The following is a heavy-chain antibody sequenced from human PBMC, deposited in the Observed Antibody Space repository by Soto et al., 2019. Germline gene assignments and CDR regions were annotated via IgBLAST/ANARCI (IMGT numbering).Heavy chain of an antibody. Sequence: PGGSLRLSCAASGFTFSDYFMSWIRQAPGKGLEWVSYISSSSSYTNYADYVKGRFTISRDNAKNSLYLQMNSLRAEDTAVYYRARGGDILTGYYTLDYWGQGTLVTVSS. CDR1: GFTFSDYF. CDR3: ARGGDILTGYYTLDY. J-gene: IGHJ4*02. V-gene: IGHV3-11*05. D-gene: IGHD3-9*01. CDR2: ISSSSSYT.